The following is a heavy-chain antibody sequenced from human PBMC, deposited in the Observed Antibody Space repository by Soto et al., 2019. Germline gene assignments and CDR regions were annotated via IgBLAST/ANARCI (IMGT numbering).Heavy chain of an antibody. V-gene: IGHV3-30*18. CDR1: GFTFSNYA. CDR3: AKDAGAAGAFDF. J-gene: IGHJ4*02. CDR2: ISSDGGQK. Sequence: GGSLRLSCAASGFTFSNYAMQWVRQAPGKGLEWVGVISSDGGQKFYIDSVKGRFTISRDSSKNTLYLQMSSLRSDDTAVYYCAKDAGAAGAFDFWGQGTLVTVSS. D-gene: IGHD6-13*01.